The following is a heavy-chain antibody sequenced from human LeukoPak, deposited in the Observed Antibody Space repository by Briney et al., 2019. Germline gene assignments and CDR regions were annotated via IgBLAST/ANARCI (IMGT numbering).Heavy chain of an antibody. V-gene: IGHV4-39*07. D-gene: IGHD4-17*01. Sequence: SETLSLTCVVSGDSVSSTNYYWGWIRQPPGKGLEWIGTTHYSGSTYYNPSLKSRVTISLDTSKNQFSLRLNSVTAADTAVYYCAREGAYRTYGDYSPFDFWGQGTLVTVSS. CDR2: THYSGST. CDR3: AREGAYRTYGDYSPFDF. CDR1: GDSVSSTNYY. J-gene: IGHJ5*01.